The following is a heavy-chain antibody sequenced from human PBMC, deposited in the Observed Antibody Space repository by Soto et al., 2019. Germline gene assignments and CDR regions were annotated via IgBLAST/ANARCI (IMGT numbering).Heavy chain of an antibody. J-gene: IGHJ6*03. V-gene: IGHV1-8*01. CDR3: AIGGFLDPHMDA. CDR2: MNPNSADT. CDR1: GYSFTSYD. Sequence: QVQLVQSGAEVKKPGASVKVSCRASGYSFTSYDMNWVRQVPGQGPEWMGWMNPNSADTGYAQKCLGRVIISRDMSTRTFYIELSSLTSEYTAAYYCAIGGFLDPHMDACVIGTTVTVSS.